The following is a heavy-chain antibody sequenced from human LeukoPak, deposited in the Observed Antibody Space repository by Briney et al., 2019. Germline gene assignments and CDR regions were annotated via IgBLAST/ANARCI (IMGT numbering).Heavy chain of an antibody. CDR2: IIPIFGTA. V-gene: IGHV1-69*06. CDR1: GGTFSSYA. D-gene: IGHD3-16*02. J-gene: IGHJ6*03. CDR3: ARAVRIDYYYYYYYMDV. Sequence: GASVKVSCKASGGTFSSYAISWVRQAPGQGLEWMGGIIPIFGTANYAQKFQGRVTITADKSTSTAYMELSSLRSEDTAVYYCARAVRIDYYYYYYYMDVWGKGTTVTVSS.